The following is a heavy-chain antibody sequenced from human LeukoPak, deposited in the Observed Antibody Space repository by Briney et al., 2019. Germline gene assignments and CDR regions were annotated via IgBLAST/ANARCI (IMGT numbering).Heavy chain of an antibody. CDR3: ARHVQRSSWDNFDY. Sequence: DSLKISCKGSGYNCANWWIGWVRQMPGKGLEYMGIIYPVNSDTKYSPSFEGQVTISADRSISTAYLQWSSLKASDTAIYYCARHVQRSSWDNFDYWGQGTLVTVSS. CDR1: GYNCANWW. V-gene: IGHV5-51*01. D-gene: IGHD6-13*01. CDR2: IYPVNSDT. J-gene: IGHJ4*02.